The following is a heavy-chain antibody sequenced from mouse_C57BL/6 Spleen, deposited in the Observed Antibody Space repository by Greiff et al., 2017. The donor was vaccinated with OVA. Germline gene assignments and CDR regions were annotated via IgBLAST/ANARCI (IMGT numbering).Heavy chain of an antibody. CDR3: ARSPYDYGSSFYYAMDY. V-gene: IGHV1-18*01. J-gene: IGHJ4*01. D-gene: IGHD1-1*01. CDR1: GYTFTDYN. CDR2: INPNNGGT. Sequence: EVQLQQSGPELVKPGASVKIPCKASGYTFTDYNMDWVKQSHGKSLEWIGDINPNNGGTIYNQKFKGKATLTVDKSSSTAYMQLRSLTSEATADDYWARSPYDYGSSFYYAMDYWGQGTSVTVSS.